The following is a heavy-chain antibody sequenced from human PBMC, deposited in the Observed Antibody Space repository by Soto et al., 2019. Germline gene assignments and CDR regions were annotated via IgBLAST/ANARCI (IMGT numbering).Heavy chain of an antibody. CDR1: GFTFSSYW. CDR3: GSDAVRRFDY. V-gene: IGHV3-7*01. CDR2: MNRDGSEK. Sequence: EVQLVESGGGLVQPGGSLRLSCAASGFTFSSYWMTWARQAPGKGLEWVASMNRDGSEKRYVDSVEGRFTISRDNAKNSLFLQMNSLSPDDTAVYYCGSDAVRRFDYWGQGSLVTVSS. J-gene: IGHJ4*02.